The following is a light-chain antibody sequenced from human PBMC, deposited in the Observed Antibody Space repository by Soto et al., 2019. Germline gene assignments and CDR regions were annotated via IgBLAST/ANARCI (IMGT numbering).Light chain of an antibody. CDR3: QQRSSAIT. J-gene: IGKJ5*01. Sequence: EVVLTQSPATLSVSPGERATLSCRASQNVRTFVDWYQQKPGQAPRLLIYGASNRATGIPARFSGRGSGTDFTLTISSLEPEDFAVYYCQQRSSAITFGQGPRLEI. V-gene: IGKV3-11*01. CDR1: QNVRTF. CDR2: GAS.